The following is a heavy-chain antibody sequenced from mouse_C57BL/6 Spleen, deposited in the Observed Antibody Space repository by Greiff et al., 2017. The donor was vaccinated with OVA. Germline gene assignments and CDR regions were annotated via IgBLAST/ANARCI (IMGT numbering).Heavy chain of an antibody. J-gene: IGHJ4*01. V-gene: IGHV14-1*01. Sequence: VQLQQSGAELVRPGASVKLSCTASGFNITAYYMHWVKQRPEQGLEWIGRLDPEDGDPEYAPKFPGKATMTADTSSNTAYLQLSSLTSEDTAVYYCTYDSYYPPCAMDYWGQGTSVTGSS. CDR3: TYDSYYPPCAMDY. D-gene: IGHD2-3*01. CDR1: GFNITAYY. CDR2: LDPEDGDP.